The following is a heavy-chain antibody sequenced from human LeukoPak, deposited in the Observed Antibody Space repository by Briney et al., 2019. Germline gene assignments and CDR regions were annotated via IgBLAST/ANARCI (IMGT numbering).Heavy chain of an antibody. CDR2: IWYDGSNK. J-gene: IGHJ3*02. V-gene: IGHV3-33*08. CDR1: GFTFSSYG. CDR3: ARDGFPTMYYDSLTGYSNAFDI. D-gene: IGHD3-9*01. Sequence: GGSLRLSCAASGFTFSSYGMHWVRQAPGKGLEGVAVIWYDGSNKYYADSVKGRFTISRDNSKNTLYLQMNSLRAEDTAVYYCARDGFPTMYYDSLTGYSNAFDIWGQGTMVTVSS.